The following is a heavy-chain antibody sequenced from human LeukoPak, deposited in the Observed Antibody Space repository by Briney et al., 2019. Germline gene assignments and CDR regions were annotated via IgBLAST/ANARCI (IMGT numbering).Heavy chain of an antibody. CDR2: IKQDGIEK. CDR1: GFTFSNYL. V-gene: IGHV3-7*05. CDR3: ARITTRYFDY. Sequence: GGSLTLSCAASGFTFSNYLMTWVRQAPGKGLERVANIKQDGIEKYYVDSVKGRFTISRDNAKNSLFLQMDSLSAEDTAVYYCARITTRYFDYWGQGTLVTVSS. D-gene: IGHD1-1*01. J-gene: IGHJ4*02.